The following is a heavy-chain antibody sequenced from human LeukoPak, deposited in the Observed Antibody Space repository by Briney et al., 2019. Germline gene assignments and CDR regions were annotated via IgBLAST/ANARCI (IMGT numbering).Heavy chain of an antibody. V-gene: IGHV3-30*01. CDR1: GFTFSSYA. D-gene: IGHD1-20*01. CDR2: ISYDGSNK. CDR3: AREGLERITGTDFDY. Sequence: GGSLRLSCAASGFTFSSYAMHWVRQAPGKGLEWVAVISYDGSNKYYADSVKGRFTISRDNSKNTLYLQMNSLRAEDTAVYYCAREGLERITGTDFDYWGQGTLVTVSS. J-gene: IGHJ4*02.